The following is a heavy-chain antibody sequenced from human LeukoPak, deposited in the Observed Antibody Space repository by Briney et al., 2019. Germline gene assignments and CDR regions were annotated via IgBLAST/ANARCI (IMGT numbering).Heavy chain of an antibody. CDR2: IIPILGIA. J-gene: IGHJ6*02. V-gene: IGHV1-69*04. CDR3: ARESTVTTWSNGMDV. Sequence: SVTVSCTASGGTFTSYAISWVRQAPGQGLEWMGRIIPILGIANYAQKFQGRVTITADKSTSTAYMELSSLRSEDTAVYYCARESTVTTWSNGMDVWGQGTTVTVSS. CDR1: GGTFTSYA. D-gene: IGHD4-17*01.